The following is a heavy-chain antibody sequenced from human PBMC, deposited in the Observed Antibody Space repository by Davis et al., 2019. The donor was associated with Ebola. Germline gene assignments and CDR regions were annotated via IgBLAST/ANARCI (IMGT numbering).Heavy chain of an antibody. D-gene: IGHD5-18*01. Sequence: GESLKISCAASGFTFSSYAMHWVRQAPGKGLEYVSAISSNGGSTYYANSVKGRFTISRDNSKNTLYLQRNSLRAEDTAVYYCARAPSHTAMAAYYYYGMDVWGKGTTVTVSS. CDR2: ISSNGGST. CDR3: ARAPSHTAMAAYYYYGMDV. V-gene: IGHV3-64*01. CDR1: GFTFSSYA. J-gene: IGHJ6*04.